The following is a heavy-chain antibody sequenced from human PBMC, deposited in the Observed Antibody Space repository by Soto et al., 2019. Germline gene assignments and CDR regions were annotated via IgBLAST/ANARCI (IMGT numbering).Heavy chain of an antibody. D-gene: IGHD6-13*01. CDR2: ISGSGSTI. J-gene: IGHJ4*02. V-gene: IGHV3-11*01. CDR3: ARVGSILAAGTPDY. CDR1: GFTFSDYY. Sequence: GGSLRLSCAASGFTFSDYYMSWFRQAPGKGLEWVSYISGSGSTIHDADSVKGRFTISRDNAKNSLYLQMNSLRAEDTAVYYCARVGSILAAGTPDYWGQGTLVTVSS.